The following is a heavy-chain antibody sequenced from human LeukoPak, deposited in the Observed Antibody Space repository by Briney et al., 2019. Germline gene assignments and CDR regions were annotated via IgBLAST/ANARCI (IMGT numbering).Heavy chain of an antibody. V-gene: IGHV3-48*03. Sequence: GGSLRLSCVASGFSFSTYNMNWVRQAPGKGLEWVSYISSGGSTIYYVDSVRGRFTISRDNAKNSLYLQMNGLRAEDTAIYYCARRASGFFGYWGQGTLVTVSS. J-gene: IGHJ4*02. CDR2: ISSGGSTI. CDR1: GFSFSTYN. CDR3: ARRASGFFGY. D-gene: IGHD3-10*01.